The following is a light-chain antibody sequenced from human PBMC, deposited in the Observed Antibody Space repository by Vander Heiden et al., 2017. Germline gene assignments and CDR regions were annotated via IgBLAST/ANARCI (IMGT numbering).Light chain of an antibody. J-gene: IGLJ2*01. CDR3: YSTDSSGNHRV. V-gene: IGLV3-10*01. CDR2: EDN. Sequence: SYELTQPPSVSVSPGQTARITCSGDALPSKYAYWYQQKSGQAPVLVICEDNKRPSGIPGRFSGSSTGTMATLTISGAQVEDEADYYCYSTDSSGNHRVFGGGTKLT. CDR1: ALPSKY.